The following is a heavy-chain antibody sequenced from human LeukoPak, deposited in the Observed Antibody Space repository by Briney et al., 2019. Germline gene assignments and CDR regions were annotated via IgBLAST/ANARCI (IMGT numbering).Heavy chain of an antibody. J-gene: IGHJ3*02. CDR3: ARDLSQVGVVTLGASDI. CDR1: GASITSYY. CDR2: IYYSGST. V-gene: IGHV4-59*01. Sequence: SETLSLTCTVSGASITSYYWNWIRQPPRKGLEWIGYIYYSGSTNYNPSLKSRVTISVDTSKNQLSLDLTSVTTADTAVYYCARDLSQVGVVTLGASDIWGQGTMVTVSS. D-gene: IGHD3-3*01.